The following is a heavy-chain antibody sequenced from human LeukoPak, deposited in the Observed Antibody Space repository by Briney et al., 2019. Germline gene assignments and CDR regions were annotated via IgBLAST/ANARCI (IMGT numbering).Heavy chain of an antibody. Sequence: ASVKVSCKASGYTFTSHGISWVRQAPGQGLEWMGWISTYNGNTNYAQKFQGRVTMTKDTSTNAAYMELDKLTSDDTAVYYCGRGNKSFDPWGQGTLVTVSS. CDR3: GRGNKSFDP. V-gene: IGHV1-18*01. CDR2: ISTYNGNT. J-gene: IGHJ5*02. CDR1: GYTFTSHG.